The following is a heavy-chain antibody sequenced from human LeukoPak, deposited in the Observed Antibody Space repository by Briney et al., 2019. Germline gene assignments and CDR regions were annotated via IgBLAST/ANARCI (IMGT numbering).Heavy chain of an antibody. D-gene: IGHD1-26*01. CDR3: ARGIVGALYAFDI. CDR2: IYSGGST. J-gene: IGHJ3*02. CDR1: GFTVSSNY. V-gene: IGHV3-66*01. Sequence: GGSLRLSCAASGFTVSSNYMSWVRHAPGTGLEWVSVIYSGGSTYYADSVKGRFTISRDNSKNTLYLQMNSVTAADTAVYYCARGIVGALYAFDIWGKGTMVTVSS.